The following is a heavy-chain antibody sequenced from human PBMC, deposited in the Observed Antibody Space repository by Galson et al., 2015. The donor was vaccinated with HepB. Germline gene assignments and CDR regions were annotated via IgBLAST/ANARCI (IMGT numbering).Heavy chain of an antibody. CDR1: GYSFTSYW. CDR2: IDPSDSYT. V-gene: IGHV5-10-1*01. CDR3: RVEVLEWSTTLSWFDP. Sequence: QSGAEVKKPGESLRISCKGSGYSFTSYWISWVRQMPGKGLEWMGRIDPSDSYTNYSPSFQGHVTISADKSISTAYLQWSSLKASDTAMYYCRVEVLEWSTTLSWFDPWGQGTLVTVSS. J-gene: IGHJ5*02. D-gene: IGHD3-3*01.